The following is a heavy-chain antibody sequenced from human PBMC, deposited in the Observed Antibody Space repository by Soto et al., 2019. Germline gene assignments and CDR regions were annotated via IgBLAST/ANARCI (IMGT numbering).Heavy chain of an antibody. D-gene: IGHD3-10*01. Sequence: PGGSLRLSCAASGFSFRSYYINWFRQSPFRWLEWVSSISPSSSFLNYADSVKGRFTISRDNAKSSVSLQMNSLRAEDTAVYYCARVGTDYGSGSPYYSDYWGQGTLVTVSS. CDR1: GFSFRSYY. CDR3: ARVGTDYGSGSPYYSDY. J-gene: IGHJ4*02. CDR2: ISPSSSFL. V-gene: IGHV3-21*06.